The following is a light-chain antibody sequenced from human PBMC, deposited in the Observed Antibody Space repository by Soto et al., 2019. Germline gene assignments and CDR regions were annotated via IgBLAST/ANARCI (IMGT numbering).Light chain of an antibody. CDR1: QSDPNSR. J-gene: IGKJ1*01. V-gene: IGKV3D-20*02. CDR2: DTS. CDR3: QQYGASPWT. Sequence: EIVLTQSPATLSVSPGERATLSCRASQSDPNSRVAWYQQQPGQAPSLVMSDTSIRATGIPDRFSGSGSGTDFSLIIGSLATEDFAVYICQQYGASPWTFGQGTKVDIK.